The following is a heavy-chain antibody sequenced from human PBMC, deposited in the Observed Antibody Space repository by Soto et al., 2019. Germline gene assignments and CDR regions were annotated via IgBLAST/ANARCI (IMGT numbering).Heavy chain of an antibody. CDR2: IDPSDSHT. V-gene: IGHV5-10-1*04. Sequence: PGESLKISCQGSGYTFTSYWIIWVRQMPGKGLEWMGRIDPSDSHTRYSPSFRGQVTISADKSISHVYLQWSSLRASDTAMYYCARNRLRQYYYGMDVWGQGTTVTVSS. D-gene: IGHD3-10*01. J-gene: IGHJ6*02. CDR3: ARNRLRQYYYGMDV. CDR1: GYTFTSYW.